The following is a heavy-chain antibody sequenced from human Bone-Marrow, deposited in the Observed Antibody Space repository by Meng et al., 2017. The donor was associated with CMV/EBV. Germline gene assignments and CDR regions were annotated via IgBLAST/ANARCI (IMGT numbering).Heavy chain of an antibody. CDR2: IWYGGSNK. J-gene: IGHJ2*01. V-gene: IGHV3-33*06. Sequence: GGSLRLSCAASGLTFDDYTMHWVRQAPGKGLEWVAVIWYGGSNKYYADSVKGRFIISRDNSKNTRYLQMNSLRAEDTAVYYGAKRQVKQSYWYFDLWGRSTLVTVSS. D-gene: IGHD6-19*01. CDR1: GLTFDDYT. CDR3: AKRQVKQSYWYFDL.